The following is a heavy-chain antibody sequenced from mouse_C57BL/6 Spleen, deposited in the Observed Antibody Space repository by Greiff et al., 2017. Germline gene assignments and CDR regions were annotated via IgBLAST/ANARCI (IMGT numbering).Heavy chain of an antibody. V-gene: IGHV14-1*01. CDR1: GFNIKDYY. CDR3: TIITTVVAPTAMDY. D-gene: IGHD1-1*01. J-gene: IGHJ4*01. Sequence: EVQLQQSGAELVRPGASVKLSCTASGFNIKDYYMHWVKQRPEQGLEWIGRIDPEDGDTEYAPNFQGKATMTADTSSNTAYLQLSSLTSEDTAVYYCTIITTVVAPTAMDYWGQGTSVTVSS. CDR2: IDPEDGDT.